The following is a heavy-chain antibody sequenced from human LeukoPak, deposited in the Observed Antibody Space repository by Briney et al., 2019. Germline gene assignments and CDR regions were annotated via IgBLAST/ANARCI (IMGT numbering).Heavy chain of an antibody. CDR1: GGSISSYY. D-gene: IGHD4-17*01. Sequence: SETLSLTCTVSGGSISSYYRSWIRQPPGKGLEWIGYIYYSGSTNYNPSLKSRVTISVDTSKNQFSLKLSSVTAADTAVYYCARGRTDDYGDYANFDYWGQGTLVTVSS. J-gene: IGHJ4*02. CDR2: IYYSGST. V-gene: IGHV4-59*01. CDR3: ARGRTDDYGDYANFDY.